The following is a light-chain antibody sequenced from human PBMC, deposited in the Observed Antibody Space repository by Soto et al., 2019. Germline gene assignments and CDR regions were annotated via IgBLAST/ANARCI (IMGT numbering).Light chain of an antibody. CDR1: QSIGSR. J-gene: IGKJ4*01. CDR3: QQYDSCSST. V-gene: IGKV1-5*02. Sequence: DIEMTHSPATLSVSVCEKATIILRSSQSIGSRLAWYQQKPGKAPKLLIYEASNLNSGVPSRFGGSGSGTEFTLTISSLQSDDFAVYSCQQYDSCSSTFGEGTKVDIK. CDR2: EAS.